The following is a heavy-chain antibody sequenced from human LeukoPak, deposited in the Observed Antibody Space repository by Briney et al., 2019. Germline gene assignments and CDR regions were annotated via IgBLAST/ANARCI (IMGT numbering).Heavy chain of an antibody. D-gene: IGHD4-23*01. CDR2: IYYSGST. CDR1: GGSISSYY. Sequence: SETLSLTCTVPGGSISSYYWSWIRQPPGKGLEWIGYIYYSGSTNYNPSLKSRVTISVDTSKNQFSLKLSSVTAADTAVYYCASDPYGGYWGQGTLVTVSS. CDR3: ASDPYGGY. J-gene: IGHJ4*02. V-gene: IGHV4-59*08.